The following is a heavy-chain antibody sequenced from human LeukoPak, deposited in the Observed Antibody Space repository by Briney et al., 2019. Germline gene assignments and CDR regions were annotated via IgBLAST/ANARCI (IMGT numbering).Heavy chain of an antibody. CDR3: ARQSISGSSLSYFDY. CDR2: IYDSGST. Sequence: PSETLSLTCTVSRGSLTSYYWSWIRPPPGGGLGSIGHIYDSGSTNYNPSLKSRVTISVDTSKNQCSLKLSSVTAADTAVYYCARQSISGSSLSYFDYWGQGTLVNVSS. V-gene: IGHV4-59*01. J-gene: IGHJ4*02. CDR1: RGSLTSYY. D-gene: IGHD3-22*01.